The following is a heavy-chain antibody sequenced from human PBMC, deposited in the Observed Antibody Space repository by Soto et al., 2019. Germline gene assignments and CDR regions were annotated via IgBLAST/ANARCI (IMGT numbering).Heavy chain of an antibody. CDR3: SRGRIAFSGGGGFEY. J-gene: IGHJ4*02. Sequence: PSDTLSLTCSFSVFSIISFYYSLSFIRQPPWNCLDLIVYIYHIFSTYYNPSLKIRVTISFDRSKNQFPLQLSSVTSADTAVYYCSRGRIAFSGGGGFEYWGKRNMVNVSS. D-gene: IGHD3-3*02. CDR2: IYHIFST. V-gene: IGHV4-30-2*01. CDR1: VFSIISFYYS.